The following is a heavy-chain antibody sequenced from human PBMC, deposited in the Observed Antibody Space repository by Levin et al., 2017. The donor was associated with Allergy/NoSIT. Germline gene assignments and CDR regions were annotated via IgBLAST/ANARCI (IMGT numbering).Heavy chain of an antibody. D-gene: IGHD4-23*01. CDR1: GYTFTGYY. CDR3: ARSYGGNSKVADFDY. CDR2: INPNSGGT. J-gene: IGHJ4*02. V-gene: IGHV1-2*02. Sequence: ASVKVSCKASGYTFTGYYMHWVRQAPGQGLEWMGWINPNSGGTNYAQKFQGRVTMTRDTSISTAYMELSRLRSDDTAVYYCARSYGGNSKVADFDYWGQGTLVTVSS.